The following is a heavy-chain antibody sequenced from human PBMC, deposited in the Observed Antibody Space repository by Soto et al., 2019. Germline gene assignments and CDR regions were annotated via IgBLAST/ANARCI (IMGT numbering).Heavy chain of an antibody. CDR1: GGTFSSYT. Sequence: SVKVSCKASGGTFSSYTISWVRQAPGQGLEWMGRIIPILGIANYAQKFQGRVTITADKSTSTAYMELSSLRSEDTAVYYCARLHCSGGSCYSSGPDAFDIWGQGTMDTVSS. D-gene: IGHD2-15*01. CDR3: ARLHCSGGSCYSSGPDAFDI. CDR2: IIPILGIA. J-gene: IGHJ3*02. V-gene: IGHV1-69*02.